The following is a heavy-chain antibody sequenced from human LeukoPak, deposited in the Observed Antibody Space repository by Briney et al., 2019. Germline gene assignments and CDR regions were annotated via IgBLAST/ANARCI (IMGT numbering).Heavy chain of an antibody. CDR1: GGSISSGSYS. CDR3: ARFSPRAMGNYLDF. J-gene: IGHJ4*02. CDR2: IYPRGST. Sequence: SQTLSLTCAVSGGSISSGSYSWSWVRQPPGKGLEWIGYIYPRGSTYYNPSLKSRVILSLDKSANQFSLNLSSVTAADTAVYYCARFSPRAMGNYLDFWGQGTLVTASS. D-gene: IGHD7-27*01. V-gene: IGHV4-30-2*01.